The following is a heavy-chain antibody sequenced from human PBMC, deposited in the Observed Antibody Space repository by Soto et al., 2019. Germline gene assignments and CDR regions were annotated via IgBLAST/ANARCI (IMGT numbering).Heavy chain of an antibody. CDR1: GLTFSNYA. Sequence: QVHLVESGGGVVQPGRSLRLSCAASGLTFSNYAMHWVRQAPGKGLEWVAFISYDGTNRCYPDSVKGRFTISRDNSKNTLYLQMNGLKTDDTAVYYCARESSSTVTTGGGGSAKDYWGQGTLVTVSS. V-gene: IGHV3-30-3*01. D-gene: IGHD4-17*01. CDR3: ARESSSTVTTGGGGSAKDY. CDR2: ISYDGTNR. J-gene: IGHJ4*02.